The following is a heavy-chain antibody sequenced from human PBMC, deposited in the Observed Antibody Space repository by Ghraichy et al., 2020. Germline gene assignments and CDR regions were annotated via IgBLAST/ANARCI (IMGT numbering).Heavy chain of an antibody. CDR1: GYTFTSYD. V-gene: IGHV1-8*03. Sequence: ASVKVSCKASGYTFTSYDINWVRQATGQGLEWLGWMNPNSGNTGYAQKFQGRVTITRNTSISTAYMELSSLRSEDTAVYYCARGSRRQWLNRDYWGQGTLVTVSS. D-gene: IGHD6-19*01. CDR3: ARGSRRQWLNRDY. CDR2: MNPNSGNT. J-gene: IGHJ4*02.